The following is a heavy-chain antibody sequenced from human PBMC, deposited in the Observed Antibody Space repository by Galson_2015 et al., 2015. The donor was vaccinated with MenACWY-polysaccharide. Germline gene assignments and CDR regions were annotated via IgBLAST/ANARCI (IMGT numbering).Heavy chain of an antibody. J-gene: IGHJ3*01. CDR3: ARDPHCGAGCSIHDAFDV. D-gene: IGHD2-21*02. V-gene: IGHV3-74*01. CDR2: IKTDGSST. Sequence: SLRLSCAASGFTFSSYWMHWVRQAPGEGLVWVSRIKTDGSSTSYADSVKGRFTVSRDNAKNTVYLQMNSLRVEDTAVYYCARDPHCGAGCSIHDAFDVWGQGTKGTVSS. CDR1: GFTFSSYW.